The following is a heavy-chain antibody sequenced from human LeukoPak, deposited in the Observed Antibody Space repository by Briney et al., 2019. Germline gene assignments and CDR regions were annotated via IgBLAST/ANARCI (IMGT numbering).Heavy chain of an antibody. CDR3: ARQLKIPATGTGYGLDV. CDR1: GYSFTTYW. CDR2: IYPGDSDT. D-gene: IGHD6-13*01. V-gene: IGHV5-51*01. Sequence: GESLKISCKGSGYSFTTYWIGWVRQTPGKGLEWMGIIYPGDSDTRYSPSFQGQVTISADKSISTAYLQWSSLKASDTAMHYCARQLKIPATGTGYGLDVWGQGTTVTVSS. J-gene: IGHJ6*02.